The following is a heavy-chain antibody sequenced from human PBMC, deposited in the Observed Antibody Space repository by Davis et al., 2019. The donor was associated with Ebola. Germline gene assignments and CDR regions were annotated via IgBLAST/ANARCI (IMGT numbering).Heavy chain of an antibody. Sequence: GESLKISCKDPGYNFRNYWFAWVRQMPGKGLECLGIIFPGDSDTKYSPSFQGQVTISADKSISTAYLQWSSLKASDTAMYYCAKQESLYGSSDYWGQGTLVTVSS. V-gene: IGHV5-51*01. CDR1: GYNFRNYW. CDR2: IFPGDSDT. CDR3: AKQESLYGSSDY. D-gene: IGHD3-22*01. J-gene: IGHJ4*02.